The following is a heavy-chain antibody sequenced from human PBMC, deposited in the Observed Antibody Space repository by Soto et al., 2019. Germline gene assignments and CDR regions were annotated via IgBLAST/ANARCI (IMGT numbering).Heavy chain of an antibody. J-gene: IGHJ4*02. CDR3: ARLGGYYQAFDQ. Sequence: QVQLQESGPGLVKPSETLSLTCTVSGGSISSYYGGWFRQPPGKGLEWIGYNYYSGSTTYHPSLKSRVTISVDTSKNQFSLNLTSVTAADTAVYYCARLGGYYQAFDQWGQGSLVTVSS. D-gene: IGHD3-22*01. V-gene: IGHV4-59*08. CDR1: GGSISSYY. CDR2: NYYSGST.